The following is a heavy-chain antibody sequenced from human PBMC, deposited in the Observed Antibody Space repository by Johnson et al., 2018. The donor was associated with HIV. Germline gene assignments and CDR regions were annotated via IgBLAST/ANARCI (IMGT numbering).Heavy chain of an antibody. V-gene: IGHV3-66*03. J-gene: IGHJ3*02. CDR2: LYSGGST. D-gene: IGHD1-26*01. CDR3: ARPMGAVDECDAFDI. Sequence: VQLVASGGGLIQPGGSLRLSCAASVFTVSSNYMSWVRQAPGQVLVWVSVLYSGGSTYYADFVTGRFTISRDNSINILYLQMNSLRAEDTAVYYCARPMGAVDECDAFDIWGHGTMVTVSS. CDR1: VFTVSSNY.